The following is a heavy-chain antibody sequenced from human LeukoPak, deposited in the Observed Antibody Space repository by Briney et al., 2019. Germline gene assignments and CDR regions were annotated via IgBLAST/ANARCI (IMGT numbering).Heavy chain of an antibody. V-gene: IGHV3-64*01. CDR2: ISSNGGGT. D-gene: IGHD3-10*01. CDR3: AGVGAPLLWFGELQAYYGMDV. CDR1: GFTFSSYA. J-gene: IGHJ6*02. Sequence: GGSLRLSCAASGFTFSSYAMHWVRQAPGKGLEYVSAISSNGGGTYYANSVKGRFTISRGNSKNTLYLQMGSLRAEDMAVYYCAGVGAPLLWFGELQAYYGMDVWGQGTTVTVSS.